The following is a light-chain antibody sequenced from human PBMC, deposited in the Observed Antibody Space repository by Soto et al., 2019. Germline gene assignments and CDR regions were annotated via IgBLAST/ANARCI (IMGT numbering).Light chain of an antibody. Sequence: EIVLTQSPATLSSFPGDRVTLSCRASQYINTRLAWYQQKPGQAPRLLIYGASSRATGIPDRFSGSGSGTDFTLTISRLEPEDFAVYYCQQYGSSRWTFGQGTKVDIK. CDR2: GAS. J-gene: IGKJ1*01. CDR3: QQYGSSRWT. CDR1: QYINTR. V-gene: IGKV3-20*01.